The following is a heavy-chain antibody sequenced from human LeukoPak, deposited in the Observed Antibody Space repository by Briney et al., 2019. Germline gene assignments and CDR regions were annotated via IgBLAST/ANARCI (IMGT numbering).Heavy chain of an antibody. CDR2: INPSGGST. V-gene: IGHV1-46*01. J-gene: IGHJ6*02. CDR1: GGTFSSYA. Sequence: ASVKVSCKASGGTFSSYAISWVRQAPGQGLEWMGIINPSGGSTSYAQKFQGRVTMTRDTSTSTVYMELSSLRSEDTAVYYCARDGVVYDFWSGYSYGMDVWGQGTTVTVSS. D-gene: IGHD3-3*01. CDR3: ARDGVVYDFWSGYSYGMDV.